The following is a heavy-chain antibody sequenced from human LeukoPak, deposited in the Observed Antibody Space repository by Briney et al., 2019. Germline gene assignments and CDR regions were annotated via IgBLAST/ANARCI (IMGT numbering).Heavy chain of an antibody. V-gene: IGHV1-18*01. J-gene: IGHJ5*02. CDR1: GYTFTSYG. CDR3: ARDRYYDSSGYYYWFDP. D-gene: IGHD3-22*01. CDR2: ISAYNGNT. Sequence: GASVKVSCKASGYTFTSYGISWVRQAPGQGLEWMGWISAYNGNTNYAQKLQGRVTMTTDTSTSTAYMELRSLRSDDTAVYYCARDRYYDSSGYYYWFDPWGQGTLVTVFS.